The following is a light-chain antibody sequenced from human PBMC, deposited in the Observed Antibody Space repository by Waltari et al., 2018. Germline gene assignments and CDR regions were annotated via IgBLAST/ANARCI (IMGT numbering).Light chain of an antibody. CDR2: SAS. CDR3: QQGNSFPPT. V-gene: IGKV1-12*01. J-gene: IGKJ1*01. CDR1: QGISSW. Sequence: DIQMTQSPSSVAASVGDRVPITCRAGQGISSWLAWYQQKPGSAPKVLIYSASTLQTGVPSRFSGSGSGTDFTLTIDSLQPEDFATYYCQQGNSFPPTFGQGTKVEIK.